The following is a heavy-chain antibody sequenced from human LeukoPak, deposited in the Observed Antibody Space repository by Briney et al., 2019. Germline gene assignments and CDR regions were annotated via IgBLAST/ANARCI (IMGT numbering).Heavy chain of an antibody. CDR3: ARPEHYGSGSYAFDI. CDR1: GDSISTSTYY. V-gene: IGHV4-39*07. D-gene: IGHD3-10*01. J-gene: IGHJ3*02. CDR2: IYFGGGT. Sequence: SETLSLTCTVSGDSISTSTYYWGWIRQPPGKGLEWIGSIYFGGGTYYNPSLKSRVTVSIDASKNQFSLWLSSVTAADTAVYYCARPEHYGSGSYAFDIWGQGTMVTVSS.